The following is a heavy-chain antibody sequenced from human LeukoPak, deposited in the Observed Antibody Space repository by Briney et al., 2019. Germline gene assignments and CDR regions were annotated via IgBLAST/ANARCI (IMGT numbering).Heavy chain of an antibody. CDR2: IDQGGSTK. V-gene: IGHV3-7*01. Sequence: PGGSLRLSCAASGFTFNTYWMIWVRQAPGKGLEWVANIDQGGSTKYYVDSLKGRFTISRDSAKNSLYLQMNSLRAEDTAVYYCVRDKGGRSGAIYYDAFDVWGQGTMVTVSS. D-gene: IGHD1-26*01. CDR3: VRDKGGRSGAIYYDAFDV. J-gene: IGHJ3*01. CDR1: GFTFNTYW.